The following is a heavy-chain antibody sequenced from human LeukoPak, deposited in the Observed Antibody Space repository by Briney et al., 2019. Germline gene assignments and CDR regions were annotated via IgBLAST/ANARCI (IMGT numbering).Heavy chain of an antibody. CDR1: GFTVSSNY. V-gene: IGHV3-53*01. Sequence: GGSLRLSCAASGFTVSSNYMSWVHQAPGKGLEWVSVIYSGGNTYYADSVKGRFTISRDNSKNTLYLQMNSLRAEDTAVYYCARSQAAAPFDYWGQGTLVTVSS. CDR3: ARSQAAAPFDY. D-gene: IGHD6-13*01. J-gene: IGHJ4*02. CDR2: IYSGGNT.